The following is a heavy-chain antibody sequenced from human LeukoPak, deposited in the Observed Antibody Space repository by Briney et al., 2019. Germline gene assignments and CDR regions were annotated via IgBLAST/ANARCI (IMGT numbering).Heavy chain of an antibody. CDR3: AREVSCIYLDAVVWCSDY. D-gene: IGHD2-21*01. CDR2: IYTSGST. CDR1: GGSISSGSYY. Sequence: SQTLSLTCTASGGSISSGSYYWSWIRQPAGKGLEWIGRIYTSGSTNYNPSLKSRVTISVDTSKNQFSLKLSSVTAADTAVYYCAREVSCIYLDAVVWCSDYRGQGTLVTVSS. J-gene: IGHJ4*02. V-gene: IGHV4-61*02.